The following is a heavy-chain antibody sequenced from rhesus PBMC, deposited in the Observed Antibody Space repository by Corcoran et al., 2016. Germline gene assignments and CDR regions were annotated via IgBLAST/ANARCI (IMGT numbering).Heavy chain of an antibody. CDR2: IYGSVGCT. CDR1: GGSISADYY. V-gene: IGHV4-106*01. Sequence: QVQLQESGPGLVKPSETLSLTCAVSGGSISADYYWNWIRQPPGKGLEWIGYIYGSVGCTNYNPSLKNRVNIARELSKNQCVMKLSSVTAADTVVYYGDGDSGYYATFDYWCQGVLVTVSS. D-gene: IGHD3-28*01. J-gene: IGHJ4*01. CDR3: DGDSGYYATFDY.